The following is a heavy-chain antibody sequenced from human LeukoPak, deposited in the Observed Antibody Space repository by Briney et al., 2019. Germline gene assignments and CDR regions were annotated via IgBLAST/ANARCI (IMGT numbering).Heavy chain of an antibody. J-gene: IGHJ6*03. D-gene: IGHD3-3*01. V-gene: IGHV3-11*04. CDR1: GFTFSDYY. Sequence: GGSPRLSCAASGFTFSDYYMSWIRQAPGKGLEWVSYISSSGSTIYYADSVKGRFTISRDNAKNSLYLQMNSLRAEDTAVYYCARDIRFLEWFNPIYYMDVWGKGTTVTVSS. CDR2: ISSSGSTI. CDR3: ARDIRFLEWFNPIYYMDV.